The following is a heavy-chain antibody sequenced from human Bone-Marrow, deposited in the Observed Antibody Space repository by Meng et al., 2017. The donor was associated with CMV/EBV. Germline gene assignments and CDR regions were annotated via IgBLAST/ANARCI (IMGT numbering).Heavy chain of an antibody. CDR3: ARFGLYCSSTSCYDENWFDP. V-gene: IGHV1-8*01. CDR1: GYTFTSYD. J-gene: IGHJ5*02. D-gene: IGHD2-2*01. Sequence: ASVKVSCKASGYTFTSYDINWVRQATGQGLEWMGWMNPNSGNTGYAQKFQGRVTMTRNTSISTAYMELSSLRSEDTAVYYCARFGLYCSSTSCYDENWFDPWGQGPLVTGSS. CDR2: MNPNSGNT.